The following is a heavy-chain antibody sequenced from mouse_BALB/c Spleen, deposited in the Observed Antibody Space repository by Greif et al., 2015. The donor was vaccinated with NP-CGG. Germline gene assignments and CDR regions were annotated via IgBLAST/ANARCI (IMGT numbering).Heavy chain of an antibody. J-gene: IGHJ2*01. Sequence: EVKLMESGGDLVKPGGSLKLSCAASGFTFSSYGMSWVRQTPDERLEWVATISSGGSYTYYPDSVKGRFTISRDNAKNTLYLQMSSLKSGDTAMYYCARHPFITTPDCYFDYWGQGTTLTVSS. CDR3: ARHPFITTPDCYFDY. CDR1: GFTFSSYG. CDR2: ISSGGSYT. V-gene: IGHV5-6*01. D-gene: IGHD1-1*01.